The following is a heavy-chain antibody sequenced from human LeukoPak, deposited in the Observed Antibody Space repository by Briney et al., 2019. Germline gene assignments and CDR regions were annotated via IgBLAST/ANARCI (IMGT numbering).Heavy chain of an antibody. Sequence: PSETLSLTCAVYGGSFSGYYWSWIRQPPGKGLEWIGEINHSGSTNYNPSLKSRVTISVDTSKNQFSLKLSSVTAADTAVYYCARSLRNGYSYGYIDYWGQGTLVTVSS. CDR2: INHSGST. V-gene: IGHV4-34*01. J-gene: IGHJ4*02. CDR1: GGSFSGYY. D-gene: IGHD5-18*01. CDR3: ARSLRNGYSYGYIDY.